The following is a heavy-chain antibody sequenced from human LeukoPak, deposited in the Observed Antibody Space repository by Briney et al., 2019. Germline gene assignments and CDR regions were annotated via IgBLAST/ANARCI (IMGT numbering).Heavy chain of an antibody. Sequence: GASVKVSCKASGYTFTSYGISWVRQAPGQGLEWMGWISTYNGHTNYAQKLQGRVSMTTDTSTSTAYMELRSLRSDDTAVYYCARDMYRGWEIPRPPFDYWGQGTLVTVSS. J-gene: IGHJ4*02. V-gene: IGHV1-18*01. CDR2: ISTYNGHT. CDR3: ARDMYRGWEIPRPPFDY. CDR1: GYTFTSYG. D-gene: IGHD1-26*01.